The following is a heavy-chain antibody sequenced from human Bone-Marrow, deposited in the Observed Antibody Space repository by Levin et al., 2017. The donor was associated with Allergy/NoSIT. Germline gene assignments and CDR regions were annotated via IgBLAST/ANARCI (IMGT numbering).Heavy chain of an antibody. D-gene: IGHD6-25*01. CDR3: ARINQASGFKNWFDP. Sequence: SETLSLTCDVSGVSIDTYHWWTWVRQPPGKGLQWIGEINQRGTATYNSSLRSRVLMSVDKSTNQFSLMVNPVTAADTAVYYCARINQASGFKNWFDPWGPGILVAVS. J-gene: IGHJ5*02. CDR1: GVSIDTYHW. V-gene: IGHV4-4*02. CDR2: INQRGTA.